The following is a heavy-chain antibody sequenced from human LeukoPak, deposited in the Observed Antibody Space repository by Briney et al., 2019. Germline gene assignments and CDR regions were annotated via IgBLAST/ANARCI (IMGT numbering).Heavy chain of an antibody. J-gene: IGHJ4*02. Sequence: SETLSLTCAVYGGSFSGYYWSWIRQPPGKGLEWIGDVNHAGITNYNPSLKSRVTISIDTSKNQFSLNLNSVTAADTAVYYCARQGPGILTALKEYWGQGSLVTVSS. CDR2: VNHAGIT. CDR3: ARQGPGILTALKEY. V-gene: IGHV4-34*01. D-gene: IGHD3-9*01. CDR1: GGSFSGYY.